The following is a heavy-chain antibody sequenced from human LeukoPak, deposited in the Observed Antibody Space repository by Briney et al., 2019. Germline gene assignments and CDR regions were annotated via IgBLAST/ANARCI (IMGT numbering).Heavy chain of an antibody. Sequence: SETLSLTCTVSGGSISTYYWSWIRQPPGEGLEWIGYIYNRGSTKYNPPLKSRVTISVDTSKNQFSLKLSSVTAADTAVYYCARQLSGSYYYDSSGYRTEFDPWGQGTLVTVSS. J-gene: IGHJ5*02. D-gene: IGHD3-22*01. V-gene: IGHV4-59*08. CDR2: IYNRGST. CDR3: ARQLSGSYYYDSSGYRTEFDP. CDR1: GGSISTYY.